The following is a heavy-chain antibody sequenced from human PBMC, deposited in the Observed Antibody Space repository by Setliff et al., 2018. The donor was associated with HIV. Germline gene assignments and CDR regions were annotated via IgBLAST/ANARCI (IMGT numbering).Heavy chain of an antibody. Sequence: ASVKVSCKTSGYTFTNYYVNWVRQAPGKGLEWMGGFDPEDGEKIYAQKFQGRVTMTEDTSTDTAYMELSSLTSEDTAVYYCAKERFTLIGLDSFDIWGQGTMVTVSS. CDR3: AKERFTLIGLDSFDI. CDR2: FDPEDGEK. D-gene: IGHD3-3*01. V-gene: IGHV1-24*01. J-gene: IGHJ3*02. CDR1: GYTFTNYY.